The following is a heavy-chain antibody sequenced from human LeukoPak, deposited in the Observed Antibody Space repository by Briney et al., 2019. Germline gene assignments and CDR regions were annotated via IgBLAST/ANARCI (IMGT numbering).Heavy chain of an antibody. CDR2: INPSGGST. D-gene: IGHD3-22*01. Sequence: WPSVKVSCKASGYTFTSYYMHWVRQAPGQGLEWMGIINPSGGSTSYAQKFQGRVTMTRDTSTSTVYMELSSLRSEDTAVYYCARGIIMIVVVHPGRAFDIWGQGTMVTVSS. CDR1: GYTFTSYY. V-gene: IGHV1-46*01. J-gene: IGHJ3*02. CDR3: ARGIIMIVVVHPGRAFDI.